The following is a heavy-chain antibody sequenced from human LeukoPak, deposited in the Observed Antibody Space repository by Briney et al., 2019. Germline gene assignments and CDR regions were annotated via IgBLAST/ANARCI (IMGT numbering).Heavy chain of an antibody. CDR1: GGSITYYY. CDR2: SHYSGTT. J-gene: IGHJ5*02. D-gene: IGHD1-14*01. Sequence: PSETLFLTCTVSGGSITYYYWSWIRQPPGKGLEWIGYSHYSGTTNYNPSLKSRVTISVDTSKNQFSLRMTSVTAADTAVYYCARLSGTTWRDWFDPWGQGTLVTVSS. CDR3: ARLSGTTWRDWFDP. V-gene: IGHV4-59*08.